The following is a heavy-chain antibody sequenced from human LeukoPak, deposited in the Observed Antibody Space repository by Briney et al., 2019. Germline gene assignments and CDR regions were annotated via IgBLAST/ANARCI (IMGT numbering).Heavy chain of an antibody. CDR2: ISSNGGNT. J-gene: IGHJ4*02. D-gene: IGHD2-15*01. CDR1: GFTFSSYA. Sequence: GGSLRLSCSASGFTFSSYAMHWVRQAPGKGLEYVSAISSNGGNTYYADSVKGRFIISRDNSKNTLYLHMSSLRAEDTAVYYCVKAFVVVVATTPIFDYWGQGTLATVSS. V-gene: IGHV3-64D*06. CDR3: VKAFVVVVATTPIFDY.